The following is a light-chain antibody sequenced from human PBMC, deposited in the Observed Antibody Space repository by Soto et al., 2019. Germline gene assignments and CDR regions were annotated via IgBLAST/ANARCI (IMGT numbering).Light chain of an antibody. CDR3: QQSYSFPIT. V-gene: IGKV1-39*01. CDR1: QNITTY. J-gene: IGKJ5*01. CDR2: AAS. Sequence: DLQMTQSPSSLSISVGDRVTITCRASQNITTYLNWYLQKPGKAPNLLIYAASSLIIGVPSRFSCSGSGTEYSLGISSLQPEAVATDYCQQSYSFPITFGQGTRL.